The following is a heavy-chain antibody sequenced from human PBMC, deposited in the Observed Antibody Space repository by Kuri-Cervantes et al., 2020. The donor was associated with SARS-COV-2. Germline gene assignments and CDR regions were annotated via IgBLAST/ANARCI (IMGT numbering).Heavy chain of an antibody. J-gene: IGHJ4*02. V-gene: IGHV3-48*02. D-gene: IGHD3-22*01. Sequence: LSLTCAASGFTFTAYAMNWVRQAPGKGLEWISYVSPNSNTIYYADSVKGRFTISRDNAKNLLYLQMNSLRDDDTAVYYCAKDRSGYYQYWGQGTLVTVSS. CDR2: VSPNSNTI. CDR3: AKDRSGYYQY. CDR1: GFTFTAYA.